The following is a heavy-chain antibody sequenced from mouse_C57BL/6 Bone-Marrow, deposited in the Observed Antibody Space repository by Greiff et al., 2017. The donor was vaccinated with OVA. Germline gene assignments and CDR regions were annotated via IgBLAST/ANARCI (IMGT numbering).Heavy chain of an antibody. J-gene: IGHJ2*01. D-gene: IGHD2-5*01. V-gene: IGHV1-15*01. CDR2: IDPETGGT. CDR1: GYTFTDYE. CDR3: TRAYSNYGDFDY. Sequence: QVQLKESGAELVRPGASVTLSCKASGYTFTDYEMHWVKQTPVHGLEWIGAIDPETGGTAYNQKFKGQAILTADKSSSTAYMELRSLTSEDSAVYYGTRAYSNYGDFDYWGQGTALTVSS.